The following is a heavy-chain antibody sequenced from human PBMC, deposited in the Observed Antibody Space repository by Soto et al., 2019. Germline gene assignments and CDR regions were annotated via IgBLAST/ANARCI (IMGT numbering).Heavy chain of an antibody. CDR2: IIPIFGTA. J-gene: IGHJ5*02. Sequence: GASVKVSCKASGGTFSSYAISWVRQAPGQGLEWMGGIIPIFGTANYAQTFQGRVTITADESTSTAYMELSSLRSEDTAVYYCARHSSSGWYNNWFDPWGQGTLVTVSS. V-gene: IGHV1-69*13. CDR3: ARHSSSGWYNNWFDP. D-gene: IGHD6-19*01. CDR1: GGTFSSYA.